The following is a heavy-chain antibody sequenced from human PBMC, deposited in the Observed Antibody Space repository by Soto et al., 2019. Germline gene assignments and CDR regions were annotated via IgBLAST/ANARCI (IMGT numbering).Heavy chain of an antibody. CDR3: ARDRADYYDSSGSGHDAFDI. J-gene: IGHJ3*02. CDR1: GYTFTSYG. V-gene: IGHV1-18*01. CDR2: ISAYNGNT. D-gene: IGHD3-22*01. Sequence: GASVKVSCKASGYTFTSYGISWVRQAPGQGLEWMGWISAYNGNTNYAQKLQGRVTMTTDTSTSTAYMELRSLRSDDTAVYYCARDRADYYDSSGSGHDAFDIWGQGTMVTVSS.